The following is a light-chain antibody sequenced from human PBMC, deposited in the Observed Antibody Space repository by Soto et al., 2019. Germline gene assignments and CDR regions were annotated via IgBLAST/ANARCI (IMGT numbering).Light chain of an antibody. CDR1: QSVSSD. CDR3: QQHNNWPPIT. CDR2: AAS. Sequence: EIVMTQSPAALSVSPGERATLSCRASQSVSSDLAGYQHKPGQAPRLLIYAASTRATGIPARFSGSGYGTEFTITISSLQSEDFAVYYCQQHNNWPPITCGQGTRLEIK. J-gene: IGKJ5*01. V-gene: IGKV3-15*01.